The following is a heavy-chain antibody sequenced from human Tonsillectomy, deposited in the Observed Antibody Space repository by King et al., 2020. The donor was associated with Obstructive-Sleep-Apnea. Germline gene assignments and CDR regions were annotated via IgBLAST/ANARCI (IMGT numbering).Heavy chain of an antibody. CDR1: GFNFRVYS. J-gene: IGHJ4*02. D-gene: IGHD4-23*01. Sequence: VQLVESGGDLVQPGGSLRLSCAASGFNFRVYSMTWVRQAPGKGLQWVSYISSSSETIYYGDSVKGRFTVSRDNAKNSLYLQMDSLTADDTAVYYCARRDCAGKGVFDYWGQGTLVTVSS. CDR3: ARRDCAGKGVFDY. V-gene: IGHV3-48*01. CDR2: ISSSSETI.